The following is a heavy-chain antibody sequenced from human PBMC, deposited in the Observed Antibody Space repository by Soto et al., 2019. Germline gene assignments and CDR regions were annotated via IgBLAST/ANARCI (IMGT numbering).Heavy chain of an antibody. V-gene: IGHV1-18*01. D-gene: IGHD6-13*01. CDR3: ARVRIAGYNWFDP. J-gene: IGHJ5*02. CDR2: ISAYNGNT. Sequence: ASVKVSCKASGYTFTSYAMHWVRQAPGQGLEWMGWISAYNGNTNYAQKLQGRVTMTTDTSTSTAYMELRSLRSDDTAVYYCARVRIAGYNWFDPWGQGTLVTVSS. CDR1: GYTFTSYA.